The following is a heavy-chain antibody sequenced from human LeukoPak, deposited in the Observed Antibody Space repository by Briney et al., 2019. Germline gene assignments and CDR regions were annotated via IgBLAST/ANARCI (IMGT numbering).Heavy chain of an antibody. Sequence: PSETLSLTCTVSGGSISSGSYYWSWIRQPAGKGLEWIGRIYTSGSTNYNPSLKSRVTISVDTSKNQFSLKLSSVTAADTAVYYCARNGWDCSSTSLLKCYYYMDVWGKGTTVTVSS. V-gene: IGHV4-61*02. CDR1: GGSISSGSYY. D-gene: IGHD2-2*01. J-gene: IGHJ6*03. CDR2: IYTSGST. CDR3: ARNGWDCSSTSLLKCYYYMDV.